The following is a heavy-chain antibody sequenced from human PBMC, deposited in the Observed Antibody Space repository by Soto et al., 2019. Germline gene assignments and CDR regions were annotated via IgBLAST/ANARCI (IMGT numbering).Heavy chain of an antibody. CDR1: GFTFSSYG. Sequence: GGSLRLSCAASGFTFSSYGMSWVRQAPRKGLEWVASITGSGGVTWYADSVRGRFTISRDNSKILLHLQMNSLRAEDTAVYYCAKAIAARPRGVHRFDPWGQGTLVTVSS. CDR3: AKAIAARPRGVHRFDP. CDR2: ITGSGGVT. V-gene: IGHV3-23*01. J-gene: IGHJ5*02. D-gene: IGHD6-6*01.